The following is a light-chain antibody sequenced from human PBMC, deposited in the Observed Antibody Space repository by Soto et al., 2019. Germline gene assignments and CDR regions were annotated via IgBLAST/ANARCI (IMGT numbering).Light chain of an antibody. Sequence: DIVMTQSPDSLPVSLGERVTINCKASQTILYSSNNKNYLAWYQLKPGQTPKLLIYWASTRESGVPDRFSGGGSGTDFTLTISSLQAEDVAVYYCQHYYSNPTTFGGGTKVEIK. CDR2: WAS. V-gene: IGKV4-1*01. CDR3: QHYYSNPTT. J-gene: IGKJ4*01. CDR1: QTILYSSNNKNY.